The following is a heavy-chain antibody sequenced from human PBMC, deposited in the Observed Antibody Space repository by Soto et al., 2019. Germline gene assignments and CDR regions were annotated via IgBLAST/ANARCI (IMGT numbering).Heavy chain of an antibody. D-gene: IGHD2-2*03. V-gene: IGHV3-15*07. Sequence: EMQLVESGGGLVKPGGSLRLSCAASGFTFSNTWMNWVRQAPGKGLEWVGRIKTKTDGGTTDDAAPVKGRFTISRDDSKCTLNLQMYSLKTENTGVYYGATVMDGRCDGMDGGVRGTPVAVSS. CDR1: GFTFSNTW. CDR2: IKTKTDGGTT. CDR3: ATVMDGRCDGMDG. J-gene: IGHJ6*02.